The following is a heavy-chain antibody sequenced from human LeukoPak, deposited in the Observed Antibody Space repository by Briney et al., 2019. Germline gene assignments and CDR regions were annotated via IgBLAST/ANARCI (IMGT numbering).Heavy chain of an antibody. Sequence: GGSLRLSCEASGFTLSSYAMNWVRQVPGKGLEGVSSINGSGSDTYFVDTVQGRFTISRDNSQNTLYLQMTSLRAEDTAVYYCAKGTEGYCSGTICYRFDYWGRGTLVTVSS. CDR3: AKGTEGYCSGTICYRFDY. J-gene: IGHJ4*02. D-gene: IGHD2-15*01. CDR1: GFTLSSYA. CDR2: INGSGSDT. V-gene: IGHV3-23*01.